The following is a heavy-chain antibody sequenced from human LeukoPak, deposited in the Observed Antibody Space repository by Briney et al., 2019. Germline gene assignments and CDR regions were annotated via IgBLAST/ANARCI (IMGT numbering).Heavy chain of an antibody. Sequence: KPSETLSLTCTVSGGAISIYFWSWIRQPAGKGLEWIGRIHTGGTTNYNPSLKSRVTMSVDTSKNQFSLKLSSVTAADTAIYYCAKSVSVAAAGMYYYYMDVWGKGTTVTVSS. V-gene: IGHV4-4*07. D-gene: IGHD6-13*01. CDR2: IHTGGTT. CDR1: GGAISIYF. J-gene: IGHJ6*03. CDR3: AKSVSVAAAGMYYYYMDV.